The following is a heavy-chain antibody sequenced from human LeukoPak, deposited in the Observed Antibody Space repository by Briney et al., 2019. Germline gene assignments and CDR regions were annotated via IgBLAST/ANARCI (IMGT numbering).Heavy chain of an antibody. CDR1: GFTFSSYS. Sequence: GGSLRLSCAASGFTFSSYSMNWVRQAPGKGLEWVSSISSSSSYIYYADSVKGRFTIYRDNAKNSLYLQMNRLRAEDTAVYYCARAPGYCSSTSCFNHWYFDLWGRGTLVTVSS. V-gene: IGHV3-21*01. D-gene: IGHD2-2*01. CDR2: ISSSSSYI. J-gene: IGHJ2*01. CDR3: ARAPGYCSSTSCFNHWYFDL.